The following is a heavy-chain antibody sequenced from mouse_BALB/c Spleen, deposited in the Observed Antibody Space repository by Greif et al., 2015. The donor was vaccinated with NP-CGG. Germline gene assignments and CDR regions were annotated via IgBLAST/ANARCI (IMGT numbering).Heavy chain of an antibody. CDR3: AREGSPLAY. CDR2: IWGDGST. Sequence: VQLVESGPGLVAPSQSLSSTCTVSGFSLTGYGVNWVRQPPGKGLEWLGMIWGDGSTDYNSALKSRLSISKDNSKNQVFLKMNSLQADDTARCYCAREGSPLAYRGQGTLVTVSA. J-gene: IGHJ3*01. CDR1: GFSLTGYG. V-gene: IGHV2-6-7*01.